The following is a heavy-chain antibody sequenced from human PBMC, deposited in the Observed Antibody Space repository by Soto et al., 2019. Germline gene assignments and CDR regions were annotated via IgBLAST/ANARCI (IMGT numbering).Heavy chain of an antibody. CDR2: ISHSGST. J-gene: IGHJ6*02. D-gene: IGHD2-8*01. Sequence: TSETLSLTCAVSGASISSGNWWSWVRQPPGKGLEWIGEISHSGSTNYNPSLKSRVTISADKSKNHFSLKLSSVTAADTAVYYCGRGRRGYCTKGVCYNQAHNYDCGLDVWGQGTTVTVSS. V-gene: IGHV4-4*02. CDR1: GASISSGNW. CDR3: GRGRRGYCTKGVCYNQAHNYDCGLDV.